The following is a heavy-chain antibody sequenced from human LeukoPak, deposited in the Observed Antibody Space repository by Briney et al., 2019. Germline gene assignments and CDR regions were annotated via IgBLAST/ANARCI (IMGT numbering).Heavy chain of an antibody. CDR3: ARDRQRRVTGGGYYYYYMDV. Sequence: ASVKVSCKASGGTFSSYAISWVRQAPGQGLEWMGGIIPIFGTANYAQKFQGRVTITTDESTSTAYMELSSLRSEDTAVYYCARDRQRRVTGGGYYYYYMDVWGKGTTVTVSS. CDR2: IIPIFGTA. V-gene: IGHV1-69*05. CDR1: GGTFSSYA. D-gene: IGHD1-14*01. J-gene: IGHJ6*03.